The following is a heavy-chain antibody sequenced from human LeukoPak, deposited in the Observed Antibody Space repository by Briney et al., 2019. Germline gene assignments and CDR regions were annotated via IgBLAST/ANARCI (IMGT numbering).Heavy chain of an antibody. J-gene: IGHJ6*02. CDR3: ARDSVVVVPAAIRGYYYYGMDV. CDR1: GGSISSYY. CDR2: IYYSGST. Sequence: SETLSLTCTVSGGSISSYYWGWIRQPPGKGLEWIGSIYYSGSTYYNPSLKSRVTISVDTSKNQFSLKLSSVTAADTAVYYCARDSVVVVPAAIRGYYYYGMDVWGQGTTVTVSS. D-gene: IGHD2-2*02. V-gene: IGHV4-39*07.